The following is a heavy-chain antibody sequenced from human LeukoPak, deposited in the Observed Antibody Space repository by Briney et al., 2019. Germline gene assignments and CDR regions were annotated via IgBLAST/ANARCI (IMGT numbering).Heavy chain of an antibody. D-gene: IGHD3-22*01. V-gene: IGHV3-53*01. CDR3: ARGSYYYDSSYAFDI. J-gene: IGHJ3*02. CDR2: IYSGGST. CDR1: GFTVSSNY. Sequence: PGGSLRLSCAASGFTVSSNYMSWVRQAPGKRLEWVSVIYSGGSTYYADSVKGRFTISRDNSKNTLYLQMNSLRAEDTAVYYCARGSYYYDSSYAFDIWGQGTMVTVSS.